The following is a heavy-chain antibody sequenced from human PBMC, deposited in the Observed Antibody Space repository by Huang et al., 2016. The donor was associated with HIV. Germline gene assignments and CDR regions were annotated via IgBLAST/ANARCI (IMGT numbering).Heavy chain of an antibody. CDR1: VGSFSGHF. CDR3: ARDMYYYDSSGYSKFDY. D-gene: IGHD3-22*01. CDR2: INDSGRT. V-gene: IGHV4-34*02. Sequence: QVQLQQWGAGLLKPSETLSLTCAVYVGSFSGHFGRWIRQSQGKGLEGIGEINDSGRTKYNPALRSRVSISVVTSKKQFSLKLTSVTAADTAVYYCARDMYYYDSSGYSKFDYWGQGTLVIVSS. J-gene: IGHJ4*02.